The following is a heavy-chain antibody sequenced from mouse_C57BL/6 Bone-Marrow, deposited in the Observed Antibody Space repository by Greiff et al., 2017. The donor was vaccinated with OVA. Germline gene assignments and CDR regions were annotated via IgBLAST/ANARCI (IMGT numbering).Heavy chain of an antibody. CDR2: ISSGSSTI. D-gene: IGHD4-1*01. J-gene: IGHJ2*01. Sequence: EVKVVESGGGLVKPGGSLKLSCAASGFTFSDYGMHWVRQAPEKGLEWVAYISSGSSTIYYADTVKGRFTISRDNAKNTLFLQMTSLRSEDTAMYYCATTGTLYYFDYWGQGTTLTVSS. V-gene: IGHV5-17*01. CDR3: ATTGTLYYFDY. CDR1: GFTFSDYG.